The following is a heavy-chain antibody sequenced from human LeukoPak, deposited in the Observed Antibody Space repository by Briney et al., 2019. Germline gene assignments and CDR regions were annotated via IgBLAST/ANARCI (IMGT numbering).Heavy chain of an antibody. J-gene: IGHJ3*02. D-gene: IGHD3-10*01. Sequence: GESLKISCKGSGYSFTSYWIGWVRQMPGKGLEWMGIIYPGDSDTRYGPSFQGQVTISADKSISTAYLQWSSLKASDTAMYYCARSYLVADDAFDIWGQGTMVTVSS. CDR2: IYPGDSDT. V-gene: IGHV5-51*01. CDR1: GYSFTSYW. CDR3: ARSYLVADDAFDI.